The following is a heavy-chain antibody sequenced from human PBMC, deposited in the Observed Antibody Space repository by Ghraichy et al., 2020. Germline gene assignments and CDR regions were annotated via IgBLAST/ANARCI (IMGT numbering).Heavy chain of an antibody. D-gene: IGHD6-13*01. CDR2: IYYSGST. Sequence: ETLSLTCTVSGGSISSSSYYWGWIRQPPGKGLEWIGSIYYSGSTYYNPSLKSRVTISVDTSKNQFSLKLSSVTAADTAVYYCASSAGYSSLFDPWGQGTLVTVSS. CDR3: ASSAGYSSLFDP. V-gene: IGHV4-39*01. J-gene: IGHJ5*02. CDR1: GGSISSSSYY.